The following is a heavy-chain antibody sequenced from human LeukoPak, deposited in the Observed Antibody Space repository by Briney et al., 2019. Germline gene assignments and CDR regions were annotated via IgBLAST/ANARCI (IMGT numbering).Heavy chain of an antibody. CDR1: GYTFTSYA. CDR3: ARALVVVPAAIAGWFDP. V-gene: IGHV1-3*01. CDR2: INAGNGNT. D-gene: IGHD2-2*01. J-gene: IGHJ5*02. Sequence: GASVTVSCKASGYTFTSYAMHWVRQAPGQRLEWMGWINAGNGNTKYSQKFQGRVTITRDTSASTAYIELSSLRSEDTAVYYCARALVVVPAAIAGWFDPWGQGTLSPSPQ.